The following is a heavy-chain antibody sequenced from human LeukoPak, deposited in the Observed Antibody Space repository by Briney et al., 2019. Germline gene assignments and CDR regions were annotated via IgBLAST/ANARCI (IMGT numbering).Heavy chain of an antibody. V-gene: IGHV3-74*01. CDR1: GFTFSNHW. D-gene: IGHD5-18*01. Sequence: GGSLRLSCAASGFTFSNHWVHWVRQAPGKGLMWVSRINRGGSRTDYADSVKGRFTISRDDAKNTLYLQLNSLRAEDTAVCFCARGGSDTAMAHDYWGQGTLVTVSS. CDR3: ARGGSDTAMAHDY. J-gene: IGHJ4*02. CDR2: INRGGSRT.